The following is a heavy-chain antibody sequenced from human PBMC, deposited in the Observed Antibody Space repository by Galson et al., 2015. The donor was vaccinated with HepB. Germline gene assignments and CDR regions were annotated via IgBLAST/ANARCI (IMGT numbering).Heavy chain of an antibody. V-gene: IGHV3-9*01. D-gene: IGHD1-26*01. J-gene: IGHJ4*02. Sequence: SLRLSCAASGFTFDDYAMHWVRQAPEKGLEWVSGISWNSGSIGYADSVKGRFTISRDNAKNSLYLQMNSLRAEDTALYYCAKEGRMGATGGVDYWGQGTLVTVSS. CDR1: GFTFDDYA. CDR2: ISWNSGSI. CDR3: AKEGRMGATGGVDY.